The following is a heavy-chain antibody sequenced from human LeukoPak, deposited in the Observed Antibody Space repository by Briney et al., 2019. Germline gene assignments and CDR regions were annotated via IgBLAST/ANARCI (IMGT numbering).Heavy chain of an antibody. Sequence: GGSLRLSCAASGFTFSSYAMSWVRQAPGKGLEWVSLIYSGGSTYYADSVKGRFTISRDNSKNTVYLQMNSLRAEDTAVYYCARDAVDFWSGYHDYWGQGTLVTVSS. CDR3: ARDAVDFWSGYHDY. J-gene: IGHJ4*02. V-gene: IGHV3-66*01. CDR1: GFTFSSYA. D-gene: IGHD3-3*01. CDR2: IYSGGST.